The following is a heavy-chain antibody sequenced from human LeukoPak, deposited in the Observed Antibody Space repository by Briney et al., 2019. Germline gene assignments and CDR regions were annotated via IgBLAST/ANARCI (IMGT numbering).Heavy chain of an antibody. CDR1: GGSFSGYY. CDR3: ARRNSGSGPRY. D-gene: IGHD1-26*01. V-gene: IGHV4-34*01. CDR2: INHSGST. J-gene: IGHJ4*02. Sequence: SETLSLTCAVYGGSFSGYYWSWIRQPPGKGLEWIGEINHSGSTNYNPSLKSRVTISVDTSKNQFSLKLSSVTAADTAVYYCARRNSGSGPRYWGQGTLVTVSS.